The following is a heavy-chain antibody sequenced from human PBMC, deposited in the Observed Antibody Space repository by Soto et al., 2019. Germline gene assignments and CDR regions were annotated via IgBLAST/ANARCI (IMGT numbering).Heavy chain of an antibody. CDR1: GYTFTSYD. V-gene: IGHV1-8*01. D-gene: IGHD3-9*01. CDR2: MNPNSGNT. CDR3: ARAELRYFDWLSEYNWFDP. J-gene: IGHJ5*02. Sequence: QVQLVQSGAEVKKPGASVKVSCKASGYTFTSYDINWGRQATGQGLEWMGWMNPNSGNTGYEQKFQGRVTMTRNTSIRTAYMELSSLRSEDTAVYYCARAELRYFDWLSEYNWFDPWGQGTLVTVSS.